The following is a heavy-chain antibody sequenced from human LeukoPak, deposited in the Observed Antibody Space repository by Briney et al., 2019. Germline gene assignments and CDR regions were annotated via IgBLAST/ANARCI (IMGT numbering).Heavy chain of an antibody. J-gene: IGHJ4*02. CDR3: ARATREWDYGDYVFYFDY. D-gene: IGHD4-17*01. CDR1: GFTFSDYY. V-gene: IGHV3-11*01. Sequence: GGSLRLSCAASGFTFSDYYMSWIRQAPGKGLEWVSYIISIGSTIYYADSVEGRFTISRDNAKNSLYLQMNSLRAEDTAVYYCARATREWDYGDYVFYFDYWGQGTLVTVSS. CDR2: IISIGSTI.